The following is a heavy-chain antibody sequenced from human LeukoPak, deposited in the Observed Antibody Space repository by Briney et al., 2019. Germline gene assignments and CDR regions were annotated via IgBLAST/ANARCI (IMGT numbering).Heavy chain of an antibody. CDR1: GYTFTSYA. Sequence: ASVKVPCKASGYTFTSYAMNWVRQAPGQGLEWMGWINTNTGKPKYAQGFTGGVVFSLDTSVSTAYLQISSLKAEDTAVYYCARDLGVYGDEIQFDYWGQGTLVTVSS. CDR2: INTNTGKP. D-gene: IGHD4-17*01. J-gene: IGHJ4*02. V-gene: IGHV7-4-1*02. CDR3: ARDLGVYGDEIQFDY.